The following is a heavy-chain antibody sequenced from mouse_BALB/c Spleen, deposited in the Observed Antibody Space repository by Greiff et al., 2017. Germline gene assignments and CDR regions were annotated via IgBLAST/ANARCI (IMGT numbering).Heavy chain of an antibody. V-gene: IGHV5-6*01. Sequence: EVQLVESGGDLVKPGGSLKLSCAASGFTFSSYGMSWVRQTPDKRLEWVATISSGGSYTYYPDSVKGRFTISRDNAKNTLYLQMSSLKSEDTAMYYCARRYGNFYFDYWGQGTTLTVSS. D-gene: IGHD2-10*02. CDR3: ARRYGNFYFDY. J-gene: IGHJ2*01. CDR2: ISSGGSYT. CDR1: GFTFSSYG.